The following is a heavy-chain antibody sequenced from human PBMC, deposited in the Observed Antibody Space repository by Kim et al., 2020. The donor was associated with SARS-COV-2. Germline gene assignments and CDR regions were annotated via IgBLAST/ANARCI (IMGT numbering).Heavy chain of an antibody. D-gene: IGHD6-19*01. V-gene: IGHV3-74*01. CDR3: ARDTMAMAGDFDY. J-gene: IGHJ4*01. CDR1: GFTFNKYW. Sequence: GGSLRLSCAASGFTFNKYWKHWVRQAPGKGLAWVSHIDSDGSGSGISYADSVKGRFTISRDNAKNTLYLQINSLRAEDTAVYYCARDTMAMAGDFDYWGQGTMVTVSS. CDR2: IDSDGSGSGI.